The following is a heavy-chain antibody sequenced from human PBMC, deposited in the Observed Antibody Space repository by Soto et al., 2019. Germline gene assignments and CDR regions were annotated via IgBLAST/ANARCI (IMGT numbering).Heavy chain of an antibody. D-gene: IGHD6-13*01. CDR3: ARHEAYSSSWYIGVGNWFDP. Sequence: SETLSLTCTVSGGSISSSSYYWGWIRQPPGKGLEWIGSIYYSGSTYYNPSLKSRVTISVDTSKDQFSLKLSSVTAADTAVYYCARHEAYSSSWYIGVGNWFDPWGQGTLVT. V-gene: IGHV4-39*01. CDR1: GGSISSSSYY. J-gene: IGHJ5*02. CDR2: IYYSGST.